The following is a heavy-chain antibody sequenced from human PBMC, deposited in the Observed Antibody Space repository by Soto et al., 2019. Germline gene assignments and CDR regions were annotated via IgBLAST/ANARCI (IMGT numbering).Heavy chain of an antibody. CDR1: GGSISSGKYY. V-gene: IGHV4-31*03. D-gene: IGHD3-16*01. CDR3: ARGLGSDALLLGTCDY. CDR2: IYNSGGT. J-gene: IGHJ4*02. Sequence: QVQLHESGPGLVKPSQTLSLTCSVSGGSISSGKYYWSWIRQHPGKDLEWIGYIYNSGGTYYNPSLTSRVNFSADTAKNKFSRNLSSVTAAVTRVYYCARGLGSDALLLGTCDYLGRGTLLSVSA.